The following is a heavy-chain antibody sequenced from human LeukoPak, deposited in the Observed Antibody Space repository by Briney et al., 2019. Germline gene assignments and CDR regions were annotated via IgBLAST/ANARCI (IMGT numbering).Heavy chain of an antibody. V-gene: IGHV1-69*05. CDR2: IIPIFDTA. CDR3: ARSPRYCSSTSCYSPPATPYYYYMDV. D-gene: IGHD2-2*01. J-gene: IGHJ6*03. Sequence: SVKVSCKASGGTFSSYVISWVRQAAGQGVEGMGGIIPIFDTAKYAQKFQGRVTITTDESTSTAYMELSSLRSEDTAVYYCARSPRYCSSTSCYSPPATPYYYYMDVWGKGTTVTVSS. CDR1: GGTFSSYV.